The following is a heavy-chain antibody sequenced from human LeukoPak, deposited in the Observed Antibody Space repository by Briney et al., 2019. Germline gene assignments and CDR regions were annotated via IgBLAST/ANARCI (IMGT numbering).Heavy chain of an antibody. CDR3: ARGPAPYYFDY. CDR2: IYYSGST. Sequence: SETLSPTCTVSGGSISSYYWSWIRQPPGKGLEWIGYIYYSGSTNYNPSLKSRVTISVDTSKNQFSLKLSSVTAADTAVYYCARGPAPYYFDYWGQGTLVTVSS. V-gene: IGHV4-59*01. CDR1: GGSISSYY. J-gene: IGHJ4*02.